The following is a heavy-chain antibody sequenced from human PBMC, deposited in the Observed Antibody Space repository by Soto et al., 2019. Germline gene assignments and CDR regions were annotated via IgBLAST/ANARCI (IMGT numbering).Heavy chain of an antibody. Sequence: QITLKESGPTLVKPTQTLTLTCTFSGFSLTTSGVGVGWIRQPPGKALEWLALIYWDDDKRYSPSLKNRLTITKDTSRNQVVLTLIDLDRVDTATYYCAHKSLVPFGMDVWGQGTTVTVAS. CDR3: AHKSLVPFGMDV. CDR2: IYWDDDK. D-gene: IGHD3-10*01. CDR1: GFSLTTSGVG. J-gene: IGHJ6*02. V-gene: IGHV2-5*02.